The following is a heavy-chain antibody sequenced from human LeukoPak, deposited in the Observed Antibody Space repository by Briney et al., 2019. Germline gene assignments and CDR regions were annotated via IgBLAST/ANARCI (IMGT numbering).Heavy chain of an antibody. J-gene: IGHJ4*02. V-gene: IGHV1-69*13. CDR3: ARVVDDYDFDY. Sequence: ASVKVFCKASGGTFSSYAISWVRQAPGQGLEWMGGIIPIFGTANYAQKFQGRVTITADESTSTAYMELSSLRSEDTAVYYCARVVDDYDFDYWGQGTLVTVSS. D-gene: IGHD4-17*01. CDR1: GGTFSSYA. CDR2: IIPIFGTA.